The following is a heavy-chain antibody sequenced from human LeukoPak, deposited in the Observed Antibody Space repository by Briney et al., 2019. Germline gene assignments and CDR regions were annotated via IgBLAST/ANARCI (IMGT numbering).Heavy chain of an antibody. CDR2: ISYSGST. V-gene: IGHV4-61*01. CDR3: ARGGPSLGVDY. Sequence: SETLSLTCAVSGGSLSSGNYYWSWIRQPPGKGLESIGYISYSGSTNYNPSLKSRVTISVDTSKNRFSLRLSSVTAADTAVYYCARGGPSLGVDYWGQGTLVTVPS. D-gene: IGHD5/OR15-5a*01. CDR1: GGSLSSGNYY. J-gene: IGHJ4*02.